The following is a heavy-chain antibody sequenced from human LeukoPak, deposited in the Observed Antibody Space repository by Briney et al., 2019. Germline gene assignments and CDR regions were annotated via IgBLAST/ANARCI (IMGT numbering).Heavy chain of an antibody. Sequence: GESLKISCKGSGYSFTSYWIGWVRQMPGKGLEWMGIIYPGDSDTRYSPSFQGQVTISADKSISTAYLQWCSLKASDTAMYYCARFGYCSSTSCYPTMDVWGKGTTVTVFS. J-gene: IGHJ6*04. CDR1: GYSFTSYW. D-gene: IGHD2-2*03. CDR2: IYPGDSDT. V-gene: IGHV5-51*01. CDR3: ARFGYCSSTSCYPTMDV.